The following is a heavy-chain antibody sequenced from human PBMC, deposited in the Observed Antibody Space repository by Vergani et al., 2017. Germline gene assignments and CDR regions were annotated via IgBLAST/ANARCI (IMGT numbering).Heavy chain of an antibody. J-gene: IGHJ5*02. CDR2: FNHSGST. CDR3: ARGYQRQWLVRFDP. Sequence: QVQLQQWGAGLLKPSETLSLSSPLSLSSFIASFSSSIRHPPGNGLALFDQFNHSGSTNYNPSRKSRVTISVDTSKNQFSLKLSSVTAADTAVYYCARGYQRQWLVRFDPWGQGTLVTVSS. V-gene: IGHV4-34*01. D-gene: IGHD6-19*01. CDR1: LSSFIASF.